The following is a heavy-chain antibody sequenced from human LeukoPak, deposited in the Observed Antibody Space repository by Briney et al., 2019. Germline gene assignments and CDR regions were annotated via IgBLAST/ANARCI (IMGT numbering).Heavy chain of an antibody. J-gene: IGHJ2*01. V-gene: IGHV4-38-2*01. CDR1: GDSISSGYY. CDR3: ARNSTSWSFDL. CDR2: IYHSGRT. Sequence: SETLSLTCDVSGDSISSGYYWGWIRQPPGKGLEWIGTIYHSGRTYYNLSLKSRVTISADTSKNQFSLTLNSVTAADTAVYYCARNSTSWSFDLWGRGTLVTVSS. D-gene: IGHD3-10*01.